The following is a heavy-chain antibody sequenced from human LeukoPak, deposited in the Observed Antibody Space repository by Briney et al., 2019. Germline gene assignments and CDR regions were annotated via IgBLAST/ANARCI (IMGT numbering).Heavy chain of an antibody. Sequence: PGGSLRLSRAASGFTFSSYWMHWVRQAPGKGLVWVSRINSDGSSTSYADSVKGRFTISRDNAKNTLHLQMNSLRAEDTAVYYCARDSVRSSGWFRNYYYYGMDVWGQGALVTVSS. CDR2: INSDGSST. V-gene: IGHV3-74*01. J-gene: IGHJ6*02. CDR3: ARDSVRSSGWFRNYYYYGMDV. CDR1: GFTFSSYW. D-gene: IGHD6-19*01.